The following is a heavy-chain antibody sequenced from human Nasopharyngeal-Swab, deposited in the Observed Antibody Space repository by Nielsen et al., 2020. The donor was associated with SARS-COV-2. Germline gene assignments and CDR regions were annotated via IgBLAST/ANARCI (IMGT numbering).Heavy chain of an antibody. CDR2: IYYSGST. CDR1: GGSISSSSYY. J-gene: IGHJ4*02. CDR3: ARGYSSGWYPFDY. V-gene: IGHV4-39*07. Sequence: SETLPLTCTVSGGSISSSSYYWGWIRQPPGKGLEWIGSIYYSGSTYYNPSLKSRVTISVDTSKNQFSLKLSSVTAADTAVYYCARGYSSGWYPFDYWGQGTLVTVSS. D-gene: IGHD6-19*01.